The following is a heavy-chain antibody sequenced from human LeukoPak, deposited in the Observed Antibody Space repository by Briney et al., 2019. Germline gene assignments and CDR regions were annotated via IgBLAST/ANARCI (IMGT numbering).Heavy chain of an antibody. CDR1: GYTFTGYY. CDR2: TNPNSGGT. CDR3: ARGPSVVPAALIDNWFDP. D-gene: IGHD2-2*01. J-gene: IGHJ5*02. V-gene: IGHV1-2*02. Sequence: GASVKVSCKASGYTFTGYYMHWVRQAPGQGLEWMGWTNPNSGGTNYAQKFQGRVTMTRDTSISTAYMELSRLRSDDTAVYYCARGPSVVPAALIDNWFDPWGQGTLVTVSS.